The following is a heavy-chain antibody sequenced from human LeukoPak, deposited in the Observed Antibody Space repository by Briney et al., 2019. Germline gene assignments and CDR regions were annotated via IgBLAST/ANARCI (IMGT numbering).Heavy chain of an antibody. Sequence: SETLSLTCAVYGGSFSGYYWSWIRQPPGKGLEWIGEINHSGNTNYNPSLKSRVTISVDTSKDQFSLKLSSVTAADTAVYYCARNSNYWGQGTLVTVSS. V-gene: IGHV4-34*01. CDR2: INHSGNT. CDR1: GGSFSGYY. D-gene: IGHD2/OR15-2a*01. CDR3: ARNSNY. J-gene: IGHJ4*02.